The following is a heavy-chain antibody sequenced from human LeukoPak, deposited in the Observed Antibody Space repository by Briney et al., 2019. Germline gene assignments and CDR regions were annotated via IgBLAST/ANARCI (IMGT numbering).Heavy chain of an antibody. CDR2: IYYSGST. V-gene: IGHV4-39*07. J-gene: IGHJ5*02. CDR1: GGSISSSSYY. CDR3: AREHYYDSSGYSNWFDP. D-gene: IGHD3-22*01. Sequence: TSETLSLTCTVSGGSISSSSYYWGWIRQPPGKGLEWIGSIYYSGSTYYNPSLKSRVTISVDTSKNQFSLKLSSVTAADTAVYYCAREHYYDSSGYSNWFDPWGQGTLVTVSS.